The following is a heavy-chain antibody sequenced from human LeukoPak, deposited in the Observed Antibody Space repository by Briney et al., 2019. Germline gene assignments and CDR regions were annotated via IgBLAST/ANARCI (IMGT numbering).Heavy chain of an antibody. Sequence: PSETLSLTCVVSGGSISSSNWWSWGRQPPGKGLEWIGSIYYSGSTYYNPSLKSRVTISVDTSKNQFSLKLSSVTAADTAVYYCARHVYRSGDTMIVVVITELDYWGQGTLVTVSS. D-gene: IGHD3-22*01. CDR2: IYYSGST. CDR3: ARHVYRSGDTMIVVVITELDY. CDR1: GGSISSSNW. J-gene: IGHJ4*02. V-gene: IGHV4-39*01.